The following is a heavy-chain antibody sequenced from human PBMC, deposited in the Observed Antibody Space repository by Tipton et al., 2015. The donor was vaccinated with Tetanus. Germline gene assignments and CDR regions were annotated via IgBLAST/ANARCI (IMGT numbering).Heavy chain of an antibody. CDR2: INPNSGGT. D-gene: IGHD1-26*01. Sequence: VQLVQSGAEVKKPGSSVKVSCKASGGTFSSYAISWVRQAPGQGLEWMGRINPNSGGTNYAQKFQGRVTMTRDTSISTAYMELSRLRSDDTAVYYCARGHSGSYDDYWGQGTLVTVSS. CDR1: GGTFSSYA. V-gene: IGHV1-2*06. CDR3: ARGHSGSYDDY. J-gene: IGHJ4*02.